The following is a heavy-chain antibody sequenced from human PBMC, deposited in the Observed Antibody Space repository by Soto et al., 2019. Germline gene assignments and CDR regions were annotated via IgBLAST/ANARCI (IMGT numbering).Heavy chain of an antibody. CDR3: ARVSVDFPE. CDR2: IDPKSGGT. D-gene: IGHD5-12*01. V-gene: IGHV1-2*02. Sequence: QLVQSGAEVKKPGASVRVSCKTSGPTFIAYYIHWVRQAPGQGLEWMGWIDPKSGGTTYEQKFLGRVTMTRDTSIHTAFMDLNRLTSDDTAVYYCARVSVDFPEWGQGTLITVSS. CDR1: GPTFIAYY. J-gene: IGHJ4*02.